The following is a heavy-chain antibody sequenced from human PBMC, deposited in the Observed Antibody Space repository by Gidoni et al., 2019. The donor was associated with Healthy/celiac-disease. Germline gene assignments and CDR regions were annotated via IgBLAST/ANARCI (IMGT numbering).Heavy chain of an antibody. Sequence: QVQLQESGPGLVKPSQTLSLTCTVAGGSISSGSYYWSWIRQPAGKGLEWIGRIYTSGSTNYNPSLKSRVTISVDTSKNQFSLKLSSVTAADTAVYYCARFELGSSSSFPPAPDYWGQGTLVTVSS. CDR2: IYTSGST. V-gene: IGHV4-61*02. D-gene: IGHD6-6*01. CDR3: ARFELGSSSSFPPAPDY. CDR1: GGSISSGSYY. J-gene: IGHJ4*02.